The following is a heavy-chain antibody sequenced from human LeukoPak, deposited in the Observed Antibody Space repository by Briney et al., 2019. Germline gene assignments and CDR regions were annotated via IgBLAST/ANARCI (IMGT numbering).Heavy chain of an antibody. V-gene: IGHV4-39*07. D-gene: IGHD6-25*01. CDR3: ARAHTRPLFDY. Sequence: SETLSLTCTVSGGSISSSSYYWGWIRQPPGKGLEWIGSIYYSGSTYYNPSLKSRVTISVDTSKNQFSLKLSSVTAADTAVYYCARAHTRPLFDYWGQGTLVTVSS. CDR1: GGSISSSSYY. CDR2: IYYSGST. J-gene: IGHJ4*02.